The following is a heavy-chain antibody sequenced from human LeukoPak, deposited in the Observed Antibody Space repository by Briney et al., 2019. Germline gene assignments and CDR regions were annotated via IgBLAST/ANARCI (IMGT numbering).Heavy chain of an antibody. V-gene: IGHV4-4*07. CDR2: IYTSGST. CDR3: ARGYRYCSSTSCYAHWYFDL. CDR1: GGSISSYY. J-gene: IGHJ2*01. D-gene: IGHD2-2*01. Sequence: SETLSLTCTVSGGSISSYYWSWIRQPAGKGLEWIGRIYTSGSTNYNPSLKSRVTMSVDTSKNQFSLKLSSVTAADTAVYYRARGYRYCSSTSCYAHWYFDLWGRGTLVTVSS.